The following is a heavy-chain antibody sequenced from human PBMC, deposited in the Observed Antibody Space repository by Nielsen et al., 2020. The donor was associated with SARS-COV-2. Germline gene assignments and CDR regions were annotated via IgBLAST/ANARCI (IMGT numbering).Heavy chain of an antibody. Sequence: GGSLRLSCVGSGFTFSRHTMNWVRQAPGKGLEWVSSITTSSAYKYYADSVKGRFSISRDNAKNSLDLQMDSLRVDDTAVYYCARDQDEGPVTSNWYFDLWGRGTLVTVSS. CDR1: GFTFSRHT. V-gene: IGHV3-21*01. CDR3: ARDQDEGPVTSNWYFDL. J-gene: IGHJ2*01. D-gene: IGHD4-23*01. CDR2: ITTSSAYK.